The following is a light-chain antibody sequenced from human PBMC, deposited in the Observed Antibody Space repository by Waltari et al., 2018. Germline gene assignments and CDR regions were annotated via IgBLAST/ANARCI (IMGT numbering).Light chain of an antibody. V-gene: IGLV1-47*01. CDR3: ATWDDSLSGGV. CDR1: RSNIGANS. Sequence: QSVLTQPPSASGTPGQRVTLSCSGRRSNIGANSLYWYQQVPGLAPRLLIYRNNKRPSGVPDRFSASKSGTSASLAISGLRSEDEADYYCATWDDSLSGGVFGGGTKLTVL. CDR2: RNN. J-gene: IGLJ2*01.